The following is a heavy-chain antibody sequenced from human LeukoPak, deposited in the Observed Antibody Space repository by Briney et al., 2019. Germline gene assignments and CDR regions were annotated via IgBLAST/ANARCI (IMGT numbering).Heavy chain of an antibody. D-gene: IGHD1-26*01. CDR3: VRTISGDFDY. Sequence: KISCTVSGYTFTDYYMHWVQQAPGTGLEWMGLFDPEDGETMCAEKFQGRVTITVDTSTDTAYMELSSLRSEDTAVYYCVRTISGDFDYWGQGTLVTVSS. J-gene: IGHJ4*02. CDR1: GYTFTDYY. V-gene: IGHV1-69-2*01. CDR2: FDPEDGET.